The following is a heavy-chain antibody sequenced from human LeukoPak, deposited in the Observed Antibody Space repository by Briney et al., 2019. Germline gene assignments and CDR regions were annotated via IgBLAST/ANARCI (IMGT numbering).Heavy chain of an antibody. CDR3: ARDAPFGSGWYGDWFDP. Sequence: SETLSLTCTVSGGSISSYYWSWIRQPAGKGLEWIGRIYTSGSTNYNPFLKSRVTMSVDTSKNQFSLKLSSVTAADTAVYYCARDAPFGSGWYGDWFDPWGQGTLVTVSS. V-gene: IGHV4-4*07. CDR1: GGSISSYY. CDR2: IYTSGST. J-gene: IGHJ5*02. D-gene: IGHD6-19*01.